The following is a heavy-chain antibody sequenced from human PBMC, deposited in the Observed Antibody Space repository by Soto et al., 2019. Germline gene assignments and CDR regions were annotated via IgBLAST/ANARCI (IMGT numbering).Heavy chain of an antibody. CDR1: GGSFSGYY. CDR2: INHSGST. Sequence: SETLSLTCAVYGGSFSGYYWSWIRQPPGKGLEWIGEINHSGSTNYNPSLKSRVTISVDTSKNQFSLKLSSVTAADTAVYYCARDQIEYSSSHWFDPWGQGTLVTVSS. CDR3: ARDQIEYSSSHWFDP. J-gene: IGHJ5*02. V-gene: IGHV4-34*01. D-gene: IGHD6-6*01.